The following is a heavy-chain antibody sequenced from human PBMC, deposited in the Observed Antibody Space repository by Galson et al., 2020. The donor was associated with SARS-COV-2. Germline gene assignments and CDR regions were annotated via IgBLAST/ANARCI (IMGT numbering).Heavy chain of an antibody. Sequence: TLSLTCTVPGGSISSGGYYWSWIRQHPGKGLEWIGSIYYSGSTYYNPSPKSRVPISVDTSKNQFSLKLSSVTAADTAVYYCARGGVTYYDDRSGYDPVTVGVGMDVWGQGTTVTVSS. CDR1: GGSISSGGYY. CDR2: IYYSGST. J-gene: IGHJ6*02. V-gene: IGHV4-31*03. D-gene: IGHD3-22*01. CDR3: ARGGVTYYDDRSGYDPVTVGVGMDV.